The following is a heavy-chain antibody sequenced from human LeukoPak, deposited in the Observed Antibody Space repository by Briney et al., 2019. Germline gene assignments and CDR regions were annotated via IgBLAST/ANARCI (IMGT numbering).Heavy chain of an antibody. CDR2: IYTSGST. V-gene: IGHV4-4*07. CDR3: ARDRVAAFYGAFGI. J-gene: IGHJ3*02. CDR1: GGSISSYY. D-gene: IGHD6-13*01. Sequence: SETLSLTCTVSGGSISSYYWSWIRQPAGKRLEWIGRIYTSGSTNYNPSLKSRVTMSLDTSKNQFSLKLTSVTAADTAVYYCARDRVAAFYGAFGIWGQGTMVTVSS.